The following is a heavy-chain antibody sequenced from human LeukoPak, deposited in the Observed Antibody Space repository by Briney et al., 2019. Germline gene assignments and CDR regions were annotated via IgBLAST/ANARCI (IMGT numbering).Heavy chain of an antibody. CDR2: ISAYNGNT. D-gene: IGHD3-3*01. Sequence: ASVKVSCKASGGTFSSYAISWVRQAPGQGLEWMGWISAYNGNTNYAQKLQGRVTMTTDTSTSTAYMELRSLRSDDTAVYYCAREKREYDFWSGYYAAKGLDYWGQGTLVTVSS. CDR3: AREKREYDFWSGYYAAKGLDY. CDR1: GGTFSSYA. J-gene: IGHJ4*02. V-gene: IGHV1-18*01.